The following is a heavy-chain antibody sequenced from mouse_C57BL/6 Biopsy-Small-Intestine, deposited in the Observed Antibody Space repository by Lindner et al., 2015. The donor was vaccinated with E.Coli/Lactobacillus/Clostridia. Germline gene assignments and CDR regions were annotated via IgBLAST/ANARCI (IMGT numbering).Heavy chain of an antibody. CDR2: IYPRSDNT. D-gene: IGHD2-3*01. CDR1: GYTFRSYG. Sequence: VQLQESGAELARPGTSVKLSCKASGYTFRSYGISWVKERTGQGLEWIGEIYPRSDNTYYNEKFKGKATLTADKSSSTAYMELRSLTSEDSAVYFCARGIYDGYYMYYFDYWGQGTTLTVSS. V-gene: IGHV1-81*01. CDR3: ARGIYDGYYMYYFDY. J-gene: IGHJ2*01.